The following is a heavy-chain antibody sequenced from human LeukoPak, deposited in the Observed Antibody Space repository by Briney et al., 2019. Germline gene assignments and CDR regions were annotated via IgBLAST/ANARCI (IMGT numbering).Heavy chain of an antibody. D-gene: IGHD1-26*01. CDR3: ARETSPYTGSPQDY. CDR1: GYTLVTYG. V-gene: IGHV1-18*01. J-gene: IGHJ4*02. Sequence: ASVKVSCKASGYTLVTYGISWVRQAPGQGLEWMGWISPYNGNTNYAQKFQGRVTMTTDTSTTTAYMELRSLRSDDTAVYYCARETSPYTGSPQDYWGQGTLVTVSS. CDR2: ISPYNGNT.